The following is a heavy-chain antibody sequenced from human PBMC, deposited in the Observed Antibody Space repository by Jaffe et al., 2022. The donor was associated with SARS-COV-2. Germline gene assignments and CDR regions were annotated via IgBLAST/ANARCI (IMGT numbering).Heavy chain of an antibody. D-gene: IGHD4-17*01. CDR2: IWYDGSNK. CDR3: ARDLRWDAFDI. Sequence: QVQLVESGGGVVQPGRSLRLSCAASGFTFSSYGMHWVRQAPGKGLEWVAVIWYDGSNKYYADSVKGRFTISRDNSKNTLYLQMNSLRAEDTAVYYCARDLRWDAFDIWGQGTMVTVSS. J-gene: IGHJ3*02. CDR1: GFTFSSYG. V-gene: IGHV3-33*01.